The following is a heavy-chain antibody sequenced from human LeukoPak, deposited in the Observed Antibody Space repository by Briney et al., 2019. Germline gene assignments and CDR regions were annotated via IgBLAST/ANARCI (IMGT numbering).Heavy chain of an antibody. CDR3: ARGRATIGGIDY. Sequence: SETLSLTCTVSGGSISSRPYYWGWVRQPPGKGLEWIGTISYSGTTYYSPSLKSRVTISLDTSKNQFSLKLSSVTAADTAVYYCARGRATIGGIDYWGQGTLVTVSS. J-gene: IGHJ4*02. D-gene: IGHD5-24*01. CDR1: GGSISSRPYY. V-gene: IGHV4-39*07. CDR2: ISYSGTT.